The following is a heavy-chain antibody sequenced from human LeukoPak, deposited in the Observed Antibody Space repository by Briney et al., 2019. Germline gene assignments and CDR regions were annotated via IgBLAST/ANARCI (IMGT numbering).Heavy chain of an antibody. J-gene: IGHJ6*03. CDR3: ARAYGEVGDRMDV. Sequence: GGSLRLSCAAAGFTFSSFWMSWVRQAPGKGLEWVANIKQDGSEKYYVDSVKGRFTISRDNAKNSLYLQMNSLRAEDTAVYYCARAYGEVGDRMDVWGKGTTVTVSS. D-gene: IGHD3-10*01. CDR2: IKQDGSEK. V-gene: IGHV3-7*03. CDR1: GFTFSSFW.